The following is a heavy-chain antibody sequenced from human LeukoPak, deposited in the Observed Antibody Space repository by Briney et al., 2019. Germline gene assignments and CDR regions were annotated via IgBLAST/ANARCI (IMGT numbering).Heavy chain of an antibody. V-gene: IGHV2-5*02. CDR1: GFSLTTKGVG. J-gene: IGHJ4*02. Sequence: SGPALVKPTQTLTLTCTFSGFSLTTKGVGVGWIRQPPGKAPEWLGFIYWDDDKSYNPSLESRLTITKDTSRNQVVLIMTNMDPVDTATYYCAHRGAYGSGPFYFDYWGQGTLVTVSS. D-gene: IGHD3-10*01. CDR2: IYWDDDK. CDR3: AHRGAYGSGPFYFDY.